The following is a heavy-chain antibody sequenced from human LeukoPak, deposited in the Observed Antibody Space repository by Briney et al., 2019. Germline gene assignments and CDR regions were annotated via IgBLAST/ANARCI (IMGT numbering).Heavy chain of an antibody. CDR1: GFTFSSYA. J-gene: IGHJ4*02. CDR3: AKDRRQWLAYFDN. V-gene: IGHV3-23*01. D-gene: IGHD6-19*01. CDR2: ISGSGGST. Sequence: PGGSLRLSCAASGFTFSSYAMSWVRQAPGKGLEWVSAISGSGGSTYYADSVKGRFTISRDNSDNTLYLQMNSLRAEDTAVYYCAKDRRQWLAYFDNWGQGTLVTVPS.